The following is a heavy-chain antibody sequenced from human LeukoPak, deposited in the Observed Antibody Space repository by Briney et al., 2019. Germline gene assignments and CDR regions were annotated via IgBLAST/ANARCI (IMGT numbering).Heavy chain of an antibody. CDR1: GFTFTSSA. CDR2: IVVGSGNT. D-gene: IGHD3-22*01. J-gene: IGHJ3*02. V-gene: IGHV1-58*02. Sequence: SVKVSCKASGFTFTSSAMQWVRQARGQRLEWIGWIVVGSGNTNYAQKFQERVTITRDMSTSTAYMELSSLRSEDTAVYYCAAGYPVYYYDRIRGAFDIWGQGTMVTVSS. CDR3: AAGYPVYYYDRIRGAFDI.